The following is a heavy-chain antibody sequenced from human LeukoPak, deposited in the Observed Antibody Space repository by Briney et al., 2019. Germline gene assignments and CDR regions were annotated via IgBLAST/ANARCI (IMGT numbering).Heavy chain of an antibody. CDR3: ARSWYSSGPLGY. D-gene: IGHD6-19*01. CDR1: GLTLSSYG. J-gene: IGHJ4*02. Sequence: GGSLRLSCAASGLTLSSYGMSWIRQAPGKGLEWVSDIGSSSNYTNNADSVKGRFTISRDNAKNSLYLLMNSLRAEDTAVYYCARSWYSSGPLGYWGQGTLVTVSS. CDR2: IGSSSNYT. V-gene: IGHV3-11*03.